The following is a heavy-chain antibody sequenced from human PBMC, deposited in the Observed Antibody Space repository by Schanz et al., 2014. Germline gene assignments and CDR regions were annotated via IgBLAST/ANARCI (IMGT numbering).Heavy chain of an antibody. D-gene: IGHD2-15*01. J-gene: IGHJ6*03. Sequence: QVQLVESGGGVVQPGRSLRLSCATSGLNFDYYGMNWVRQAPGKGLEWVANIGYDGSEKYYVDSVKGRFTISRDNSMNTLHLQMDGLRVEDTAVYYCARDAVALVPEYFMDVWGNGTTVTVSS. CDR3: ARDAVALVPEYFMDV. V-gene: IGHV3-33*01. CDR1: GLNFDYYG. CDR2: IGYDGSEK.